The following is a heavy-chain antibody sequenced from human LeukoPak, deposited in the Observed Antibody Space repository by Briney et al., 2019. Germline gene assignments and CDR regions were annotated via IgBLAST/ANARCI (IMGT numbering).Heavy chain of an antibody. CDR3: ARDSHHRNWFDP. CDR2: INPNSGGT. J-gene: IGHJ5*02. V-gene: IGHV1-2*02. Sequence: AASVKVSCKASGNTFTGYYMHWVRQAPGQGLEWMGWINPNSGGTNYAQKFQGRVTMTRDTSISTAYMELSRLRSDDTAVYYCARDSHHRNWFDPWGQGTLVTVSS. CDR1: GNTFTGYY.